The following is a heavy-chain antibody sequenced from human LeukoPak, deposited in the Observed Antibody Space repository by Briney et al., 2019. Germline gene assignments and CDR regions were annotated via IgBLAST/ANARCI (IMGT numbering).Heavy chain of an antibody. CDR1: GASISSGVYY. D-gene: IGHD3-22*01. Sequence: PSQTLSLTCTVSGASISSGVYYWGWIRQPAGEGLEWIGRLYTSGSTRYNPSLKSRVTISMDKSKNQFSLEMTSVTAADTAVYYCARDYYDSSGSINWFDLWGQGTLVTVSS. CDR3: ARDYYDSSGSINWFDL. J-gene: IGHJ5*02. V-gene: IGHV4-61*02. CDR2: LYTSGST.